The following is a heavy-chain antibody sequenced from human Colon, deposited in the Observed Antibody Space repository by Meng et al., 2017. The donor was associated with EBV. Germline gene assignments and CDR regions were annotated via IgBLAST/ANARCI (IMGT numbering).Heavy chain of an antibody. Sequence: QVQLQDWGPGPVKPSGTLSLTCAASGASLGSSYWWTWVRKPPEKGLEWIGEIYHSGSTNYNPSLKSRLTLSVDKSKSQFSLELISVTAADTAVYYCARGRRFGSGRYALDYWGQGTLVTVSS. D-gene: IGHD3-10*01. CDR3: ARGRRFGSGRYALDY. V-gene: IGHV4-4*02. J-gene: IGHJ4*02. CDR1: GASLGSSYW. CDR2: IYHSGST.